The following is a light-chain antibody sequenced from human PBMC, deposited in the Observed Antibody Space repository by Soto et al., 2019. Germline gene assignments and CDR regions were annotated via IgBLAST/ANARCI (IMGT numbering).Light chain of an antibody. CDR2: EVV. J-gene: IGLJ1*01. CDR1: KSDIGIYDF. V-gene: IGLV2-8*01. CDR3: KSYAGSNTYV. Sequence: QSALTQPPSASGSPGQSVTISCTGSKSDIGIYDFVSWYQHHPGKAPRLIIYEVVQRPSVVPDRFSGSKSGNTASLTVSVLHAADEADYFCKSYAGSNTYVFGTGTKLTVL.